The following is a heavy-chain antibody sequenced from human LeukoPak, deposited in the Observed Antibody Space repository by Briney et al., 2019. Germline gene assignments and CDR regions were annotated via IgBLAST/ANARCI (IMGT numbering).Heavy chain of an antibody. CDR3: ARDPPDYYDSSGLPTS. CDR2: ISAYNGNT. J-gene: IGHJ4*02. D-gene: IGHD3-22*01. V-gene: IGHV1-18*01. CDR1: GYTFTSYG. Sequence: GASVKVSCKASGYTFTSYGISWVRQAPGHGLEWMGWISAYNGNTNYAQKLQGRVTMTTDTSTSTAYMELRSLRSDDTAVYYCARDPPDYYDSSGLPTSWGQGTLVTVSS.